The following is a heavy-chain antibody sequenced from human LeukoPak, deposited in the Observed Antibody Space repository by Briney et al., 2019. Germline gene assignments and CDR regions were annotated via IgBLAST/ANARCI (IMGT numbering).Heavy chain of an antibody. CDR1: GYTFTSYY. Sequence: ASVKVSCKASGYTFTSYYMHWVRQAPGQGLEWMGIINPSGGSTSYAQKFQGRVTMTRDTSTSTVYMGLSSLRSEDTAVYYCAREYYGSGTAPHFDIWGQGTMVTVSS. V-gene: IGHV1-46*01. D-gene: IGHD3-10*01. CDR3: AREYYGSGTAPHFDI. J-gene: IGHJ3*02. CDR2: INPSGGST.